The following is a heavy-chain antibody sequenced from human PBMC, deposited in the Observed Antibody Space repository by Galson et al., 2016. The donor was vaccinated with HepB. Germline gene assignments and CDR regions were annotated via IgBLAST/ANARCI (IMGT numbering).Heavy chain of an antibody. CDR1: GVSVDGGVYS. J-gene: IGHJ4*02. Sequence: LSLTCTVSGVSVDGGVYSWAWIRHHAGRGLEWIGNVHYSDGTSYNPSLQSRVTMSLDTSQNQVSLRLNSVTAADTAVYYCARRSPGFGGPRDYFNYWGLGTLVTVSS. D-gene: IGHD4-23*01. V-gene: IGHV4-31*03. CDR3: ARRSPGFGGPRDYFNY. CDR2: VHYSDGT.